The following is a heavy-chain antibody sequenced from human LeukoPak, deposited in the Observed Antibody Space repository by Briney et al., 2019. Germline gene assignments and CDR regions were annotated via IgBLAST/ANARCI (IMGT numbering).Heavy chain of an antibody. CDR1: GFTFSSYA. Sequence: PGGSLRLSCAASGFTFSSYAMHWVRQAPGKGLEWVAVISYDGSNKYYADSVKGRFTISRDNSKNTLYLQMNSLRAEDTALYYCAKNQGQWLVPVDYWGQGTLVTVSS. CDR3: AKNQGQWLVPVDY. CDR2: ISYDGSNK. V-gene: IGHV3-30-3*02. D-gene: IGHD6-19*01. J-gene: IGHJ4*02.